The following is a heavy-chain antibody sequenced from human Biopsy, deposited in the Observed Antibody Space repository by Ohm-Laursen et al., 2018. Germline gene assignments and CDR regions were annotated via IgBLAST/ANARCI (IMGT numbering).Heavy chain of an antibody. D-gene: IGHD5-12*01. V-gene: IGHV4-31*03. J-gene: IGHJ4*02. CDR1: YGSIIGRRYY. CDR3: ARLGSGDYFPTFFDF. CDR2: IFYSANT. Sequence: SQLLSVRCTVSYGSIIGRRYYCNWISHHPGKGLEWIGNIFYSANTYYNPSLKSRVTISVDTSKNQFFLKLSSVTAADTAVYYCARLGSGDYFPTFFDFWGQGALVTVSS.